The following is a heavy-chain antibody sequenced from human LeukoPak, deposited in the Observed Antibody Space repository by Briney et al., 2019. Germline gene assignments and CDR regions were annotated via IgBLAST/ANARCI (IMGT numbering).Heavy chain of an antibody. J-gene: IGHJ4*02. CDR1: VYTFIHYY. CDR3: GRKSAARKTSEFDY. D-gene: IGHD6-6*01. V-gene: IGHV1-2*02. Sequence: ASVTVSLKSSVYTFIHYYMNWVRQAPGRGLEWMGWIHPNSGGTNYAQKFQGRVTMTRDTSISTAYMELSRLTFVDTAVYYCGRKSAARKTSEFDYWGQGALVTVSS. CDR2: IHPNSGGT.